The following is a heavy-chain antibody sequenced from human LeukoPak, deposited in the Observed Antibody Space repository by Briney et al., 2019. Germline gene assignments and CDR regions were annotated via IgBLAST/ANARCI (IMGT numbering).Heavy chain of an antibody. D-gene: IGHD4-11*01. J-gene: IGHJ5*02. CDR1: GYTFTGYY. Sequence: ASVKVSCKASGYTFTGYYMHWVRQAPGQGLEWMGWINPNSGGTNYAQKFQGRVTMTRDTSISTAYMELSRLRSDDTAVYYCARGGATVTTNWFDPWDQGTLVTVSS. CDR3: ARGGATVTTNWFDP. CDR2: INPNSGGT. V-gene: IGHV1-2*02.